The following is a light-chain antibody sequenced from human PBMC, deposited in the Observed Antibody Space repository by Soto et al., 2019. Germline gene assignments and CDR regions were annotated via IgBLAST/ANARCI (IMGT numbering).Light chain of an antibody. J-gene: IGLJ2*01. CDR1: SSDVGGYNY. CDR3: SSYTSSQGV. CDR2: DVS. Sequence: QSALTQPASVSGSPGQSITIPCTGTSSDVGGYNYVSWYQQHPGKAPKLMIYDVSNRPSGVSNRFSGSKSGNTASLTISGLQAEDEADYYCSSYTSSQGVFGGGTKLTVL. V-gene: IGLV2-14*01.